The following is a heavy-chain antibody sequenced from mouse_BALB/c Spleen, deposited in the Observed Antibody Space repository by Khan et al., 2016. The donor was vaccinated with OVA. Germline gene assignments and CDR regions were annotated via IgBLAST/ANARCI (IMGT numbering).Heavy chain of an antibody. D-gene: IGHD1-2*01. CDR2: IWAGGST. V-gene: IGHV2-9*02. CDR3: ARDTTATPY. J-gene: IGHJ3*01. CDR1: GFSLTSYG. Sequence: QMQLEESGPGLVAPSQSLSITCTVSGFSLTSYGVHWVRQPPGKGLEWLGIIWAGGSTNYNSAIMSRLSISKDNSKSQVFLKMNRLQTDDTAMYYCARDTTATPYWGQGTLVTVSA.